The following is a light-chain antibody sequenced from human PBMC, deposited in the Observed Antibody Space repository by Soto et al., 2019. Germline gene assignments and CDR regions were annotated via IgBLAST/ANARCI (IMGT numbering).Light chain of an antibody. CDR2: AAS. CDR1: QSISSY. Sequence: DIQMTQSPSSLSASVGDRVTITCRASQSISSYLNWYQQKPGKAPKLLIYAASSLQSGVPSRFSGSGSGTDFTLTISSLQPEDFATYYCQQSYSTRFTFGPGTKLDIK. J-gene: IGKJ3*01. V-gene: IGKV1-39*01. CDR3: QQSYSTRFT.